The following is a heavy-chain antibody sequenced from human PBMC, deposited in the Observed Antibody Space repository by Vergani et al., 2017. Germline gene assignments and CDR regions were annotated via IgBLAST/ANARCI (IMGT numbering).Heavy chain of an antibody. CDR2: MDYSGST. CDR3: ASKRGACRAAYCHSYDF. V-gene: IGHV4-39*01. D-gene: IGHD2-15*01. J-gene: IGHJ4*02. Sequence: QVQLQESGPGLVKPSETLSLTCTVSGDSVISTDYHWGWIRQPPWKGLEWIGSMDYSGSTSYNPSLESRISISFETPKSQFSLRLTSVTAADTAVYYCASKRGACRAAYCHSYDFWGPGTLVGVSS. CDR1: GDSVISTDYH.